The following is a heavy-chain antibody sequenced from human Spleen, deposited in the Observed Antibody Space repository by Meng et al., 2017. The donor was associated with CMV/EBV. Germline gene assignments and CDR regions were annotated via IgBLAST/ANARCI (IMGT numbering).Heavy chain of an antibody. CDR3: ARGSRSYNWKPVDS. CDR1: GESFRNEY. D-gene: IGHD1-20*01. J-gene: IGHJ4*02. V-gene: IGHV4-34*01. CDR2: INHRGRT. Sequence: CSVYGESFRNEYWSGIRQSPGKGLEWIGDINHRGRTSYIPSLESRVSLSLDTSKAQFFLNLTSVTAADTGVYYCARGSRSYNWKPVDSWGQGTLVTVSS.